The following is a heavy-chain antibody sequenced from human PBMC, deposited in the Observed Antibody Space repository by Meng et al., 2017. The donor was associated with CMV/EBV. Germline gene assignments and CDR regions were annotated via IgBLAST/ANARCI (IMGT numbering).Heavy chain of an antibody. D-gene: IGHD6-13*01. J-gene: IGHJ6*02. CDR1: GFTFSGSA. V-gene: IGHV3-73*01. CDR3: ASRKQQLHYLDV. Sequence: GGSLRLSCAASGFTFSGSAMHWVRQASGKGLEWVGRIRSKANSYATAYAASVKGRFTISRDDSKNTAYLQMNSLRAEDTAVYYCASRKQQLHYLDVWGQGTTVTVSS. CDR2: IRSKANSYAT.